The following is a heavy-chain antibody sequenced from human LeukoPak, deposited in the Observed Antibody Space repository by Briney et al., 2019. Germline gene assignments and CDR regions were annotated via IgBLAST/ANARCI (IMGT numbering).Heavy chain of an antibody. CDR3: ARGPRGITMVRGVKGTIDY. CDR2: ISYSGSI. Sequence: SETLSLTCTVSGASISSHYWSWIRQPPGKGLEWIGYISYSGSINYNPSLRSRVTISVDTSKNQFSLKLSSVTAADTAVYYCARGPRGITMVRGVKGTIDYWGQGTLVTVSS. D-gene: IGHD3-10*01. J-gene: IGHJ4*02. CDR1: GASISSHY. V-gene: IGHV4-59*11.